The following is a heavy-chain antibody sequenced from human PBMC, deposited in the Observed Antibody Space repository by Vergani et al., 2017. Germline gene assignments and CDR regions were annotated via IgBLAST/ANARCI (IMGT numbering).Heavy chain of an antibody. Sequence: QVQLVQSGDEVKKPGAALKVSCKTSNYRFTNYGISWVRQAPGQGLEWMGWISVYNGNTIYAEKFQGRVTMSTDTSTSTAYMELGSLRSDDTAVYFCARGPLDILTGYYPRDYYYYYMDVWGKGTTVTVSS. J-gene: IGHJ6*03. CDR1: NYRFTNYG. CDR2: ISVYNGNT. D-gene: IGHD3-9*01. V-gene: IGHV1-18*01. CDR3: ARGPLDILTGYYPRDYYYYYMDV.